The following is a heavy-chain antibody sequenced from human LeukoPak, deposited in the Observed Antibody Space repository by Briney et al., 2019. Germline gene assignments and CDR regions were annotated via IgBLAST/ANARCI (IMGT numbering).Heavy chain of an antibody. CDR2: IREDGSDK. Sequence: GGSLRLSCTASGFTFSTFCMSWVRQAPGKGLEWVASIREDGSDKYYADSVKGRFTISRDNPKNLLFLQINSLRVEDTAVYYCARETPRRGETRDGYRWGQGTVVTVSS. CDR3: ARETPRRGETRDGYR. J-gene: IGHJ4*02. CDR1: GFTFSTFC. V-gene: IGHV3-7*01. D-gene: IGHD5-24*01.